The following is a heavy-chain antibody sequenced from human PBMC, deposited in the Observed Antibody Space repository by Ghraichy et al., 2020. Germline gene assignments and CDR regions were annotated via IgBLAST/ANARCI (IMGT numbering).Heavy chain of an antibody. Sequence: GGSLRLSCATSGFTFSNAWMSWVRQAPGKGLEWVGRIKSKTDGGTTDYAAPVKGRFTISRDDSKNTLYLQMNSLKTEDTAVYYCTTDQAVPIDEYYYDSSGYLNFDYWGQGTLVTVSS. CDR1: GFTFSNAW. CDR2: IKSKTDGGTT. CDR3: TTDQAVPIDEYYYDSSGYLNFDY. J-gene: IGHJ4*02. D-gene: IGHD3-22*01. V-gene: IGHV3-15*01.